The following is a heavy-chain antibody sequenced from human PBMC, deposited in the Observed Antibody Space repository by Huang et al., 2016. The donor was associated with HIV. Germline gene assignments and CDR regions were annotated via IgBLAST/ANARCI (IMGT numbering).Heavy chain of an antibody. J-gene: IGHJ3*01. D-gene: IGHD1-1*01. CDR1: GGPFSTHY. Sequence: QVRLQQWGGGLVRPSETLSRTCAVYGGPFSTHYWSWSRQSPGNGLEWIGEMKYNGQANVNPAFRSRVRISVDPSKNQFSHTLPSVTAADTAMYYCAGGRDTTEMDTVDDALDFWDQGTLVIVSS. CDR3: AGGRDTTEMDTVDDALDF. V-gene: IGHV4-34*02. CDR2: MKYNGQA.